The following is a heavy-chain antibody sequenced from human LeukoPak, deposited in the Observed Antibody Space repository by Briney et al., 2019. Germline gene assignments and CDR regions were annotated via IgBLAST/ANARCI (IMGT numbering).Heavy chain of an antibody. Sequence: GGSLRLSCAASGFTFSSYGMSWVRQAPGKGLEWVSFITTSGSTTSYADSVKGRFTISRDNPRNTLYMQMNSLRDEDTALYYCAIMHGYYDGSGYWVQWGQGTLVTVSS. V-gene: IGHV3-23*01. CDR3: AIMHGYYDGSGYWVQ. D-gene: IGHD3-22*01. CDR1: GFTFSSYG. J-gene: IGHJ4*02. CDR2: ITTSGSTT.